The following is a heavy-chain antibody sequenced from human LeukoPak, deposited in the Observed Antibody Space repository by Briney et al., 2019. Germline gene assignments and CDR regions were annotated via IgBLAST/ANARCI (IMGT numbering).Heavy chain of an antibody. D-gene: IGHD5-18*01. V-gene: IGHV1-69*05. CDR2: IIPIFGTA. CDR3: ARGRGHWDTNFDY. J-gene: IGHJ4*02. Sequence: SVKVSCKASGGTFSSYAISWVRQAPGQGLEWMGGIIPIFGTANYAQKFQGRVTITTDGSTSTAYMELSSLRSEDTAVYYCARGRGHWDTNFDYWGQGTLVTVSS. CDR1: GGTFSSYA.